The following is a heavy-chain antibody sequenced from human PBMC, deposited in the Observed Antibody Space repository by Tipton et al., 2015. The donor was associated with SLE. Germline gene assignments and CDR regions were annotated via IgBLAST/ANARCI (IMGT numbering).Heavy chain of an antibody. CDR3: ARRRGRSWYEDYFDY. D-gene: IGHD6-13*01. V-gene: IGHV4-39*07. J-gene: IGHJ4*02. CDR1: GGSISSSSYY. Sequence: TLSLTCTVSGGSISSSSYYWGWIRQPPGKGLEWIGSIYYIGSTYYNPSLKSRVTISVDTSKNQFSLKLSSVTAADTAVYYCARRRGRSWYEDYFDYWGQGTLVTVSS. CDR2: IYYIGST.